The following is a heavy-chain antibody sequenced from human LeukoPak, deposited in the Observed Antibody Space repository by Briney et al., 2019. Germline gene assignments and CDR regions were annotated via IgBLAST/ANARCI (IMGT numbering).Heavy chain of an antibody. J-gene: IGHJ4*02. Sequence: PSETLSLTCTVSGGSISSYYWSWIRQPPGKGLEWIGYIYYSGSTNYNPSLKSRVTISVDTSKNQFSLKLSSVTAADTAVYYCARERFGFSRLGIADYWGQGTLVTVSS. CDR1: GGSISSYY. V-gene: IGHV4-59*12. CDR3: ARERFGFSRLGIADY. D-gene: IGHD7-27*01. CDR2: IYYSGST.